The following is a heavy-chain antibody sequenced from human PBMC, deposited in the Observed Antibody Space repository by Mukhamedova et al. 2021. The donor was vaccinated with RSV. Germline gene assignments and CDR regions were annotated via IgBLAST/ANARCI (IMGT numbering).Heavy chain of an antibody. Sequence: GSTYYADSVKGRFTISRDNSKNTLYLQMNSLRAEDTAVYYCAKDGPWHSSGPWGQGTLVTVSS. D-gene: IGHD3-22*01. J-gene: IGHJ5*02. V-gene: IGHV3-23*01. CDR2: GST. CDR3: AKDGPWHSSGP.